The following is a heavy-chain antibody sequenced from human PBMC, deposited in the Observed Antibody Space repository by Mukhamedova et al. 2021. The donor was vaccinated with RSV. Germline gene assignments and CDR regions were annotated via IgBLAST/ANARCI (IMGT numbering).Heavy chain of an antibody. Sequence: GKGLVWVAYISSVGSSIYYADSVRDRFTISRENVKYSLYLQMHSLRVEDTAIYYCARKKWTTVSPEVYYFLYCGRGTLVTVA. CDR3: ARKKWTTVSPEVYYFLY. V-gene: IGHV3-48*03. CDR2: ISSVGSSI. D-gene: IGHD4-17*01. J-gene: IGHJ4*02.